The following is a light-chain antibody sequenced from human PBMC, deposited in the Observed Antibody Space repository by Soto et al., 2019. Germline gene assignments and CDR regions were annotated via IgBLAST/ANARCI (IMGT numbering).Light chain of an antibody. V-gene: IGKV3-15*01. J-gene: IGKJ1*01. CDR1: QSVSSN. Sequence: EIVMTQSPATLSVSPCERATLSCRASQSVSSNLAWYQQKPGQAPRLLIYGASTRATGIPARFSGSGSGTEFTLTISSLQSEDFAVYYCQQYNNWPRTFGQGTKVDTK. CDR3: QQYNNWPRT. CDR2: GAS.